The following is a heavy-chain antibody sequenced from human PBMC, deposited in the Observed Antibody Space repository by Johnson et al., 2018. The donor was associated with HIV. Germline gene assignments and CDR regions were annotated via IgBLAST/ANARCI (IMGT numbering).Heavy chain of an antibody. J-gene: IGHJ3*02. CDR1: GFTLSDYY. CDR3: AEDEMAGGGGRCYWAFDI. D-gene: IGHD2-15*01. Sequence: QVQLVESGGGLVQPGRSLRLSCAASGFTLSDYYMSWIRQAPGKGLEWLSYISSSGSLTYYADSVEGRFTISRDSAKNSLYRQLNSLRAEDTAVYYCAEDEMAGGGGRCYWAFDIWGQGTMVTVSS. CDR2: ISSSGSLT. V-gene: IGHV3-11*01.